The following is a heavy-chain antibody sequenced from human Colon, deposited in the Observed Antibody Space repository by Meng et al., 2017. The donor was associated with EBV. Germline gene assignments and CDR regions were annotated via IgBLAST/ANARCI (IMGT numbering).Heavy chain of an antibody. CDR1: RRSGRTSGSY. Sequence: QAPLEEPGPGLVKPRDALSLACRFLRRSGRTSGSYWASSRPPPGQGLEGIGRIGYCGFTYTPPSPKSRVTVSIDTSRNQFSLWLTSVTAADTAVYYCVRRSGWVKTGFDPWGQGTLVTVSS. D-gene: IGHD6-19*01. CDR2: IGYCGFT. V-gene: IGHV4-39*01. J-gene: IGHJ5*02. CDR3: VRRSGWVKTGFDP.